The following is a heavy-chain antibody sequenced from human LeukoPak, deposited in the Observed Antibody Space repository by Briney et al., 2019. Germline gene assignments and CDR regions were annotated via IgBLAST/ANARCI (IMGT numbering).Heavy chain of an antibody. CDR3: AVGYCSSTSCRKDAFDI. CDR2: IYHSGST. CDR1: GGSISSGGYY. D-gene: IGHD2-2*01. Sequence: SETLSLTCTVSGGSISSGGYYWSWIRQPPGKGLEWIGYIYHSGSTYYNPSLKSRVTISVDRSKNQFSLKLSSVTAADTAVYYCAVGYCSSTSCRKDAFDIWGQGTMVTVSS. J-gene: IGHJ3*02. V-gene: IGHV4-30-2*01.